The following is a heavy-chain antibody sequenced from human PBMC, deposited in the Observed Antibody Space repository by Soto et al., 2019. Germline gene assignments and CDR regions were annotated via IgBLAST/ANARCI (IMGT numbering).Heavy chain of an antibody. CDR2: IYHSGST. CDR3: ARDGIAAGNNWFDP. Sequence: SETLSLTCAVSGGSISSSNWWSWVRQPPGKGLEWIGEIYHSGSTNYNPSLKSRVTISVDKSKNQFSLKLSSVTAADTAVYYCARDGIAAGNNWFDPWGQGTLVTVSS. V-gene: IGHV4-4*02. D-gene: IGHD6-13*01. J-gene: IGHJ5*02. CDR1: GGSISSSNW.